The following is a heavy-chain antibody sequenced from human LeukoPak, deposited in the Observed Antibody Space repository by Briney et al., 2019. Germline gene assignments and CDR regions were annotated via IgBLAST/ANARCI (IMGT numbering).Heavy chain of an antibody. CDR3: ARHKLHELRFDP. V-gene: IGHV5-10-1*01. D-gene: IGHD1-7*01. CDR1: GYSFTSYW. CDR2: IDPSDSYT. J-gene: IGHJ5*02. Sequence: GESRKIACKGSGYSFTSYWISWVRQMPGKGLEWMGRIDPSDSYTNYSPSFQGHVTISADKSISTAYLQWSSLKASDTAMYYCARHKLHELRFDPWGQGTLVTVSS.